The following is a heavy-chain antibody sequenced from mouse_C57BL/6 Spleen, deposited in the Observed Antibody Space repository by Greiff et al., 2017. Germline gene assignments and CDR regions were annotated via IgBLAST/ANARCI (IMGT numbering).Heavy chain of an antibody. CDR3: ARSGVGHDFDY. V-gene: IGHV1-64*01. J-gene: IGHJ2*01. CDR1: GYTFTSYW. CDR2: IHPNSGST. D-gene: IGHD3-3*01. Sequence: VQLQESGAELVKPGASVKLSCKASGYTFTSYWMHWVKQRPGQGLEWIGMIHPNSGSTNYNEKFKSKATLTVDKSSSTAYMQLSSLTSEDSAVYYCARSGVGHDFDYWGQGTTLTVSS.